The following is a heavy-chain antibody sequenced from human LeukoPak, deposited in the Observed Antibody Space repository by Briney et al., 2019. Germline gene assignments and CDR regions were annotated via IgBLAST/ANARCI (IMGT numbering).Heavy chain of an antibody. D-gene: IGHD2-15*01. CDR2: IYYSGST. V-gene: IGHV4-39*01. CDR3: ASVVVGIDY. J-gene: IGHJ4*02. Sequence: SETLSLTCTVSGGSISSSSDYWGWIRQPPGKGLEWIGSIYYSGSTYYNPSLKSRVTISVDTSKNQFSLKLSSVTAADTAVYYCASVVVGIDYWGQGTLVTVSS. CDR1: GGSISSSSDY.